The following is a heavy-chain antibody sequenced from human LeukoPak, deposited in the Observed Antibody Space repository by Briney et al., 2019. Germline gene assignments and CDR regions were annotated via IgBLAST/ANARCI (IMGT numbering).Heavy chain of an antibody. J-gene: IGHJ6*04. Sequence: GGSLRLSCAASRFTFSSYWMSWVRQAPGSGLEWVAYIKPDGSDKYYVDSVKGRFTISRDNAKNSLYLQMNSLRAEDTAVYYCAELGITMIGGVWGKGTTVTISS. CDR3: AELGITMIGGV. D-gene: IGHD3-10*02. V-gene: IGHV3-7*01. CDR1: RFTFSSYW. CDR2: IKPDGSDK.